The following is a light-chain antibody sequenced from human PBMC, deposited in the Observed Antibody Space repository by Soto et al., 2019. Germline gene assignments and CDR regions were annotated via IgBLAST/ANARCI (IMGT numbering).Light chain of an antibody. V-gene: IGLV1-40*01. J-gene: IGLJ1*01. Sequence: QSVLTQPPSVSGAPGQRVTISCTGSSSNIGAGYGVHWYLQLPGTAPKLLVYTNNNRPSGVPDRFSGSTSGTSASLAITGLQAEDEADYYCQSYDNRLSAYVFGTGTKLTVL. CDR1: SSNIGAGYG. CDR2: TNN. CDR3: QSYDNRLSAYV.